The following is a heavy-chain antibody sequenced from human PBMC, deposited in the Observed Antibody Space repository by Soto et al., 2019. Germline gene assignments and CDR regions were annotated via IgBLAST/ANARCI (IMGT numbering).Heavy chain of an antibody. Sequence: SETLSLTCSVSGGSVCSGGYYWSWIRQHPGKGLEWIGYIYYTGSTYINPSLRSRVTISVDTSKNQFSLKLNSVTAADTAVYYCARVHNSEIAPRGLDYWGQGTLVTVSS. J-gene: IGHJ4*02. CDR3: ARVHNSEIAPRGLDY. V-gene: IGHV4-31*03. D-gene: IGHD1-1*01. CDR2: IYYTGST. CDR1: GGSVCSGGYY.